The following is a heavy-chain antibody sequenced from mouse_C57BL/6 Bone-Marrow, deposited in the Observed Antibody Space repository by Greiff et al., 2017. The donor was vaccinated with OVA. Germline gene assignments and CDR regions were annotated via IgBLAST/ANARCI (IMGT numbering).Heavy chain of an antibody. CDR3: SYWYFDV. CDR1: GYTFTSYG. V-gene: IGHV1-58*01. J-gene: IGHJ1*03. CDR2: IYTGNGYT. Sequence: EVQLVQSGAELVRPGSSVKMSCKTSGYTFTSYGINWVKQRPGQGLEWIGYIYTGNGYTEYNEKFKGKATLTFDTSSITAYMTLSSLTSEDSSISFGSYWYFDVWGTGTTVTVSS.